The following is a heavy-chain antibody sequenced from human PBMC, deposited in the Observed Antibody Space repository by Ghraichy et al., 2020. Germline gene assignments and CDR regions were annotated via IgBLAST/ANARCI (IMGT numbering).Heavy chain of an antibody. J-gene: IGHJ4*02. CDR3: ARVAVKCGGDCYDY. Sequence: GGSLRLSCAASGFTFSSYGMHWVRQAPGKGLEWVAVIWYDGSNKDYADSVKGRFTISRDNSKNTLYLQMNSLRAEDTAVYYCARVAVKCGGDCYDYWGQGPLVTVSS. V-gene: IGHV3-33*01. CDR2: IWYDGSNK. CDR1: GFTFSSYG. D-gene: IGHD2-21*01.